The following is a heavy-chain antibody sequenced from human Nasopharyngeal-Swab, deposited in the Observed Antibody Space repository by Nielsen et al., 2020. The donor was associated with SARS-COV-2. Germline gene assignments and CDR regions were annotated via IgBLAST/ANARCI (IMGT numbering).Heavy chain of an antibody. CDR1: GFTFSSYG. Sequence: GGSLRLSCAASGFTFSSYGMHWVRQAPGKGLEWVALISYDGSNKYYADSVKGRFTISRDNAKNSLYLQMNSLRAEDTALYYCAKLGGLYDFWSGYYDYMDVWGKGTTATVSS. J-gene: IGHJ6*03. V-gene: IGHV3-30*18. CDR3: AKLGGLYDFWSGYYDYMDV. CDR2: ISYDGSNK. D-gene: IGHD3-3*01.